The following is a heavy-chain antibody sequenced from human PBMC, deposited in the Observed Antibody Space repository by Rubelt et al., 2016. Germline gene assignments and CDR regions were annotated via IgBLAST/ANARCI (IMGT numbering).Heavy chain of an antibody. CDR3: ARGLRLQLWSPHDY. Sequence: QVQLVQSGAEVKKPGSSVKVSCKASGGTFSSYAISWVRQAPGQGLEWMGRIIPILGIANYAQKFQGRVTITADKSTSTAYMELSSLRSDDTAVYYCARGLRLQLWSPHDYWGPGTLVTVSS. CDR2: IIPILGIA. CDR1: GGTFSSYA. D-gene: IGHD5-18*01. J-gene: IGHJ4*02. V-gene: IGHV1-69*04.